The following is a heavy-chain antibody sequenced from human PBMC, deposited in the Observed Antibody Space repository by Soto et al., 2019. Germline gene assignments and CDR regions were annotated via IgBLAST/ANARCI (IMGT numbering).Heavy chain of an antibody. CDR3: ARVVGYCSGGSCYGADF. J-gene: IGHJ4*02. CDR1: GFTFSSYS. V-gene: IGHV3-33*01. CDR2: IWYDGRNK. D-gene: IGHD2-15*01. Sequence: QVQLVESGGGVVQPGRSLRLSCAASGFTFSSYSMHWVRQAPGKGLEWVALIWYDGRNKYYEDSVKGRCTISKDTSKNTLYLQMNSLRAEDTAVYYCARVVGYCSGGSCYGADFWGQGTLVTVSS.